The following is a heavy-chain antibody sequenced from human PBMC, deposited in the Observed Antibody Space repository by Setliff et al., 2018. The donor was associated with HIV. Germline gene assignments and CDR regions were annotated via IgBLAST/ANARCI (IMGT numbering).Heavy chain of an antibody. Sequence: PSETLSLTCTVSGGSISSYYWSWIRQPPGKGLGWIGYIYYSGSTNYNPSLKSRVTMSVDTSRNQFSVKLSSVTAADTAVYYCARHQQQLNPPDSWGQGTLVTVSS. CDR1: GGSISSYY. J-gene: IGHJ5*01. CDR3: ARHQQQLNPPDS. CDR2: IYYSGST. V-gene: IGHV4-59*08. D-gene: IGHD6-13*01.